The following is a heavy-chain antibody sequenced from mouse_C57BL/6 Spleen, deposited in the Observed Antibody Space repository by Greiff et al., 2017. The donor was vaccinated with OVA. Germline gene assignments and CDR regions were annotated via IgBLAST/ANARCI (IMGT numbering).Heavy chain of an antibody. CDR3: AREYYYGSSHWYFDV. V-gene: IGHV1-82*01. CDR1: GYAFSSSW. CDR2: IYPGDGDT. Sequence: VKLQESGPELVKPGASVKISCKASGYAFSSSWMNWVKQRPGKGLEWIGRIYPGDGDTNYNGKFKGKATLTADKSSSTAYMQLSSLTSEDSAVYFCAREYYYGSSHWYFDVWGTGTTVTVSS. D-gene: IGHD1-1*01. J-gene: IGHJ1*03.